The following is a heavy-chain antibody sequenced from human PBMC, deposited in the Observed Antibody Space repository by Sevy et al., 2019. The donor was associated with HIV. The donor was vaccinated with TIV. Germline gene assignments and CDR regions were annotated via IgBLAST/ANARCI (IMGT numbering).Heavy chain of an antibody. CDR2: IYPGDSDT. CDR3: ARRVDSSRYGDWFDP. V-gene: IGHV5-51*01. CDR1: GYSFTSYW. D-gene: IGHD6-13*01. J-gene: IGHJ5*02. Sequence: GESLKISCKGSGYSFTSYWIGWVRQMPGKGLEWMGIIYPGDSDTRYSPSFQGQVTISADKSISTAYLQWSSLTASDTAMYYCARRVDSSRYGDWFDPWGQGTLVTVSS.